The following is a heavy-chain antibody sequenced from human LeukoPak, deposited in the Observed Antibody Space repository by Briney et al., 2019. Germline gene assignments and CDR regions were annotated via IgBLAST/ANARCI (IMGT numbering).Heavy chain of an antibody. CDR2: ISSSGSTI. CDR3: ARDPRITFGGVIVPYYFDY. Sequence: GGSLRLSCAASGFTFSSYAMSWVRQAPGKGLEWVSYISSSGSTIYYADSVKGRFTISRDNAKNSLYLQMNSLRAEDTAVYYCARDPRITFGGVIVPYYFDYWGQGTLVTVSS. D-gene: IGHD3-16*02. J-gene: IGHJ4*02. V-gene: IGHV3-48*04. CDR1: GFTFSSYA.